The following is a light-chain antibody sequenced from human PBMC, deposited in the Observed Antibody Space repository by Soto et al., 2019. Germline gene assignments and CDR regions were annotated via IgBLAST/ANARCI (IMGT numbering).Light chain of an antibody. Sequence: ELVLTQSPATLSLSPGERAPLSCRTSPSVSRYLAWYQQKPGQAPRLLIFDASNRATGIPARFSGSGSGTDFTLTISSLESEDFAVYYCQQRTNWVTFGQGIRREIK. J-gene: IGKJ5*01. CDR1: PSVSRY. CDR3: QQRTNWVT. V-gene: IGKV3-11*01. CDR2: DAS.